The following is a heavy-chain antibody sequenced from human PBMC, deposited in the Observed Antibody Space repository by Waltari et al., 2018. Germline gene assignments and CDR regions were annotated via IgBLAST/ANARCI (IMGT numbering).Heavy chain of an antibody. Sequence: EVLLVESGGGSLQPGESRRLSCAASGFTFSDQWMHWVRQAPGKGLVVDSNISREGRTTYANSLKGRFTISRDKAKNSLYLQMKSLSSEDTAVYYCARDRDSSSWGAFDIWGQGTMVTVSS. CDR2: ISREGRTT. V-gene: IGHV3-74*01. J-gene: IGHJ3*02. CDR3: ARDRDSSSWGAFDI. D-gene: IGHD6-13*01. CDR1: GFTFSDQW.